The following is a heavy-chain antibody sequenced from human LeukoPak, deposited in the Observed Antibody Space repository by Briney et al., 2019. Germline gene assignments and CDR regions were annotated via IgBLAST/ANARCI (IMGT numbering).Heavy chain of an antibody. V-gene: IGHV3-21*01. D-gene: IGHD6-13*01. J-gene: IGHJ4*02. CDR3: ARIGAGSSRDY. CDR2: MVGSSST. CDR1: GFTFSNFA. Sequence: PGGSLRLSCAASGFTFSNFAMTWVRQAPGKGLEWVSSMVGSSSTYYAGSLKGRFTISRDNAKNSLYLQMNSLRAEDTAVYYCARIGAGSSRDYWGQGTLVTVSS.